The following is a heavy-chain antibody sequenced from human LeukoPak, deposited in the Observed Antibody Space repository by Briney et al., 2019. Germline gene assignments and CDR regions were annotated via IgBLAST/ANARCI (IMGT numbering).Heavy chain of an antibody. J-gene: IGHJ4*02. V-gene: IGHV1-2*02. D-gene: IGHD5-24*01. CDR3: ARGRRWLQLGLDY. CDR1: GYTFTGYY. CDR2: INGNSGGT. Sequence: ASVNVSCKASGYTFTGYYMHWVRQAPAQGLERMGWINGNSGGTNYAQKLQGRVTMTRDTSISTAYMELSRLRSDDTAVYYCARGRRWLQLGLDYWGQGTLVTVSS.